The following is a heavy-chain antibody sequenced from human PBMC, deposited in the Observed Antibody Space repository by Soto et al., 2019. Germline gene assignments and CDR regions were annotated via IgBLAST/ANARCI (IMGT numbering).Heavy chain of an antibody. CDR2: IYYSGST. V-gene: IGHV4-59*08. J-gene: IGHJ6*03. CDR1: GGSISSYY. CDR3: ARRIPYYYYYMDV. Sequence: PSETLSLTCTVSGGSISSYYWSWIRQPPGKGLEWIGYIYYSGSTNYNPSLKSRVTISVDTSKNQFSLKLSSVTAADTAVYYCARRIPYYYYYMDVWGKGTAVTVSS. D-gene: IGHD2-2*02.